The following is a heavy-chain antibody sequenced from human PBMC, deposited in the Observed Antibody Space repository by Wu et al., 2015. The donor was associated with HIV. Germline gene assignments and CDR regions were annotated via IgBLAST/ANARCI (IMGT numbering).Heavy chain of an antibody. V-gene: IGHV1-2*02. Sequence: QVQLVQSGSEVKKSGASVNVSCKASGYTFTDYYLHWVRQAPGQGLQWMGWINPESGDTNYAQAFKGRITMTRDTSINTAYMMLTGLKSNDTALYFCARDWQFHVIFDDYYIDVWGKGTTVIVSS. CDR2: INPESGDT. D-gene: IGHD3-3*02. CDR3: ARDWQFHVIFDDYYIDV. J-gene: IGHJ6*03. CDR1: GYTFTDYY.